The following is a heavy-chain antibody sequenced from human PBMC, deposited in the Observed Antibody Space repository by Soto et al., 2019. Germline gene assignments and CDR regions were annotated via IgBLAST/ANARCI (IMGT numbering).Heavy chain of an antibody. V-gene: IGHV1-18*01. CDR1: GYTFTSYG. Sequence: ASVKVSCKASGYTFTSYGISWVRQAPGQGLEWMGWISAYNGNTNYAQKLQGRVTMTTDKSTNTAYMDLSSLRSEDTAMYYCARGGSGYVWFNEFWGQGSLVT. D-gene: IGHD3-22*01. CDR2: ISAYNGNT. J-gene: IGHJ4*02. CDR3: ARGGSGYVWFNEF.